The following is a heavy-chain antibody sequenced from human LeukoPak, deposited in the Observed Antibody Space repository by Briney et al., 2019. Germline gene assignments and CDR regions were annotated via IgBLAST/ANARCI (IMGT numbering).Heavy chain of an antibody. CDR2: INHSGST. J-gene: IGHJ4*02. CDR1: GGSFSGYY. D-gene: IGHD1-20*01. CDR3: ARGTITGYGDYLDY. Sequence: KASETLSLTCAVYGGSFSGYYWSWIRQPPGKGLEWIGEINHSGSTNYNPSLKSRVTISVDTSKNQFSLKLSSVTAADTAVYYCARGTITGYGDYLDYWGQGTLVTVSS. V-gene: IGHV4-34*01.